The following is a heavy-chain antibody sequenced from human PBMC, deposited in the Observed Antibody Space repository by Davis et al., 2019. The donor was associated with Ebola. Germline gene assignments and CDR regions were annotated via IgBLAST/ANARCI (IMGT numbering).Heavy chain of an antibody. CDR1: GYSIASGYH. D-gene: IGHD5-18*01. J-gene: IGHJ5*01. Sequence: MPSETLSLTCSVSGYSIASGYHWGWIRQPPGKGLEWIGSINHRGSTYYNPPLRSRVTLSLETPKNQFSLELTSVTAADTAVYYCARGYSQFDSRGQGTLVTVSS. CDR3: ARGYSQFDS. CDR2: INHRGST. V-gene: IGHV4-38-2*02.